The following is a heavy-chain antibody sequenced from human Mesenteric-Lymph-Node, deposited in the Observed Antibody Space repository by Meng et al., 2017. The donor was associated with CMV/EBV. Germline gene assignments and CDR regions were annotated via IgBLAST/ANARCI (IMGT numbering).Heavy chain of an antibody. CDR3: ASGQLY. J-gene: IGHJ4*02. V-gene: IGHV3-30*02. CDR2: IQYDGKNQ. Sequence: GESLKISCAASGFTFSSYGMHWVRQAPGKGLEWVALIQYDGKNQYYVDSVKGRFTVSRDNAKNSLYLQMNSLRAEDTAVYYCASGQLYWGQGTLVTVSS. CDR1: GFTFSSYG. D-gene: IGHD5-24*01.